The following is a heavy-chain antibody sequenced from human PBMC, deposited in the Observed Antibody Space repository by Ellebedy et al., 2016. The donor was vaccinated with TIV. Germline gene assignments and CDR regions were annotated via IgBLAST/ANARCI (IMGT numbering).Heavy chain of an antibody. CDR2: ISGSGGST. Sequence: GGSLRLXCAASGFTFSSYAMSWVRQAPGKGLEWVSAISGSGGSTYYADSVKGRFTISRDNSKNTLYLQMNSLRAEDTAVYYCAKDLSSGWSIRGYYFDYWGQGTLVTVSS. CDR1: GFTFSSYA. J-gene: IGHJ4*02. V-gene: IGHV3-23*01. D-gene: IGHD6-19*01. CDR3: AKDLSSGWSIRGYYFDY.